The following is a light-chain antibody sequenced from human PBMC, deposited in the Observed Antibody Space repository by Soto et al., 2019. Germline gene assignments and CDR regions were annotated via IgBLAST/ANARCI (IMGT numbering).Light chain of an antibody. Sequence: QSVLTQPPSVSGAPGQRVTISCTGSSSNIGAGYDVHWYQQLPGTAPKLLIYGNSNRPSGVPDRFSGSKSGTSASLAITGLQAEDEADYYCQSYESSLMSVFGGGTKLTVL. CDR1: SSNIGAGYD. CDR2: GNS. V-gene: IGLV1-40*01. CDR3: QSYESSLMSV. J-gene: IGLJ2*01.